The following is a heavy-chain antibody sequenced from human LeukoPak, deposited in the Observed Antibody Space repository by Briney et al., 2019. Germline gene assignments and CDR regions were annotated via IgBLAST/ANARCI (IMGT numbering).Heavy chain of an antibody. J-gene: IGHJ4*02. Sequence: SETLSLTCVVYGGSFSGYYWSWIRQPPGKGLEWIGEINQSGSTNYSPSLKSRVTISVDTSKNQFSLRVSSVTAADTAVYYCARLYGSGSYYRHWGQGTLVTVSS. CDR3: ARLYGSGSYYRH. CDR1: GGSFSGYY. V-gene: IGHV4-34*01. CDR2: INQSGST. D-gene: IGHD3-10*01.